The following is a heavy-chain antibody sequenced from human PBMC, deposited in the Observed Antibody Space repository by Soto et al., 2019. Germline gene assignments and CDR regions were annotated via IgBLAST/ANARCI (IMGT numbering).Heavy chain of an antibody. CDR3: ARDPRSSSWYYSYYYMAV. CDR2: INSDGSST. CDR1: GFTFSSYW. V-gene: IGHV3-74*01. D-gene: IGHD6-13*01. J-gene: IGHJ6*03. Sequence: VGSLRLSCAASGFTFSSYWMHWVRQAPGKGLVWVSRINSDGSSTSYADSVKGRFTISRDNAKNTLYLQMNSLRAEDTAVYYCARDPRSSSWYYSYYYMAVWGKGTTVTVSS.